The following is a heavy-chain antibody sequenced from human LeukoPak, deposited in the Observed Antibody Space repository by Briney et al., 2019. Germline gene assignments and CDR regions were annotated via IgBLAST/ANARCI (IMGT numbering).Heavy chain of an antibody. V-gene: IGHV3-30*02. CDR2: IRYDGSNK. J-gene: IGHJ4*02. CDR1: GFTFSSYG. D-gene: IGHD3-22*01. Sequence: GGSLRLSCAASGFTFSSYGMHWVRQAPGKGLEWVAFIRYDGSNKYYADSVKGRFTISRDNSKNTLYLQMNSLRAGDTAVYYCAKRRSYYYDSSGLDYWGQGTLVTVSP. CDR3: AKRRSYYYDSSGLDY.